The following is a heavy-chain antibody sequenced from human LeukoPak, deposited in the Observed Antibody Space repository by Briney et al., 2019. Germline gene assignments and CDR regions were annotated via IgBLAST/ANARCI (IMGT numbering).Heavy chain of an antibody. CDR1: GFTVSRNY. CDR2: ISWSSGII. CDR3: AKDTGRPTDAITMEDNAFDI. J-gene: IGHJ3*02. V-gene: IGHV3-9*01. Sequence: GGSLRLSCAVSGFTVSRNYMSWVRQAPGKGLEWVSGISWSSGIIGYADSVKGRFTISRDNAKNSLYLQMDSLRAEDTALYYCAKDTGRPTDAITMEDNAFDIWGQGTMVTVSS. D-gene: IGHD3-3*01.